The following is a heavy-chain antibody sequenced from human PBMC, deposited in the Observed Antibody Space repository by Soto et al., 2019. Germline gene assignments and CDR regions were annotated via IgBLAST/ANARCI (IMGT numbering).Heavy chain of an antibody. J-gene: IGHJ6*02. CDR2: ISSSSSYI. V-gene: IGHV3-21*01. Sequence: EVQLVESGGGLVKPGGSLRLSCAASGFTFSSYSMNWVRQAPGKGLEWVSSISSSSSYIYYADSVKGRFTISRDNAKNSLYLQMTSLRAEDTAVYYCARRKEIYYYYGMDVWGQGTTVTVSS. CDR3: ARRKEIYYYYGMDV. CDR1: GFTFSSYS.